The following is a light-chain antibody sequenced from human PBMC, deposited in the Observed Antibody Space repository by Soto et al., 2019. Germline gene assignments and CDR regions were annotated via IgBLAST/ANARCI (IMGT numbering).Light chain of an antibody. Sequence: QPALTQPRSVSGSPGQSVTISCTGTSSDVGRYDYVSWYQQYPGEAPELIIYDVTERPSGVPDRFSGSKSGNTASLTISGLRAEDEAAYSCCSFAGSYSYVFGSGTKVTVL. CDR2: DVT. V-gene: IGLV2-11*01. CDR3: CSFAGSYSYV. J-gene: IGLJ1*01. CDR1: SSDVGRYDY.